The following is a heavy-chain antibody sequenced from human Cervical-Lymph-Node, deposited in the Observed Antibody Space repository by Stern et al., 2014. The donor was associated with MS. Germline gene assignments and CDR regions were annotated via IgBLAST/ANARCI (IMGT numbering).Heavy chain of an antibody. CDR3: ASGSLEGFDP. CDR1: GYTFTSLG. Sequence: QVQLVESGAEVKKPGASVTVSCKASGYTFTSLGISWVRQAPGKGLEWMGWISAYNGNTTYAQKLQGRITLTTDTSTSTAYMELRSLTSDDTAVYYCASGSLEGFDPWGQGTLVTVSS. J-gene: IGHJ5*02. CDR2: ISAYNGNT. D-gene: IGHD5-24*01. V-gene: IGHV1-18*01.